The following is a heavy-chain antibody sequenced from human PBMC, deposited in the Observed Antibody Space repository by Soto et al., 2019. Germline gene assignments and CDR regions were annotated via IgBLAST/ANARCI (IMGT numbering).Heavy chain of an antibody. D-gene: IGHD3-3*01. V-gene: IGHV3-23*01. CDR3: ARVYPPSITIFGVVIGSWFDP. CDR1: GFTFSSYA. CDR2: ISGSGGST. Sequence: EVQLLESGGGLVQPGGSLRLSCAASGFTFSSYAMSWVRQAPGKGLEWVSAISGSGGSTYYADSVKGRFTISRDNSKNTLYLQMNSLRAEDTAVYYCARVYPPSITIFGVVIGSWFDPWGQGTLVTVSS. J-gene: IGHJ5*02.